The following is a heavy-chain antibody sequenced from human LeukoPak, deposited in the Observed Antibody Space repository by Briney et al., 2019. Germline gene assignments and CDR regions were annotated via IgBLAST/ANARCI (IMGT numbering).Heavy chain of an antibody. V-gene: IGHV3-49*03. D-gene: IGHD1-1*01. Sequence: GGSLRLSCSASGLTFSRRWMSWIRQAPGKGLEWVGFIRSKAYGETADYAASVKGRFTISRDDSKAIAYLQMNSLKTEDTAVYHCTRDRGAYNLYDYWGQGTLVTVSS. CDR1: GLTFSRRW. J-gene: IGHJ4*02. CDR3: TRDRGAYNLYDY. CDR2: IRSKAYGETA.